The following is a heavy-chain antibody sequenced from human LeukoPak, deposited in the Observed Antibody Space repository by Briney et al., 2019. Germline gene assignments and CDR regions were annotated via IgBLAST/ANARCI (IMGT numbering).Heavy chain of an antibody. CDR1: GFTFSDAW. V-gene: IGHV3-15*01. CDR2: IKSKIDGGTI. J-gene: IGHJ4*02. D-gene: IGHD6-25*01. CDR3: TTRRQDGC. Sequence: GGSLRLSCVASGFTFSDAWMSWVRQAPGKGLEWVGRIKSKIDGGTIDYGAPVKGRFTISRDDSRNTLYPQMNSLKTEDTAVYYCTTRRQDGCWGQGTLVTV.